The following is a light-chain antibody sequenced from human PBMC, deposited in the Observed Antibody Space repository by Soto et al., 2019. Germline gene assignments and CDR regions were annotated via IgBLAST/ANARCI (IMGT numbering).Light chain of an antibody. CDR2: RAS. Sequence: EIVLTQSPGTLSLSPGERATLSCRASQSVSSIYLAWYQQKPGQAPRLLISRASSRATGISDRFSGSGSGTDFTLTISRLEPEDFAVYYCQQYGGSPPYTFGQGTKLEIK. J-gene: IGKJ2*01. CDR3: QQYGGSPPYT. V-gene: IGKV3-20*01. CDR1: QSVSSIY.